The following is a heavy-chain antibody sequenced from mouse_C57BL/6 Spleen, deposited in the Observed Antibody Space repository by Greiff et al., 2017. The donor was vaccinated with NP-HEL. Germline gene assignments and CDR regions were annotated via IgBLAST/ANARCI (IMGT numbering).Heavy chain of an antibody. CDR3: ARDSTGSYWYFDV. CDR2: INPSNGGT. Sequence: VQLQQPGTELVKPGASVKLSCKASGYTFTSYWMHWVKQRPGQGLEWIGNINPSNGGTNYNEKFKSKATLTVDKSSSTAYMQLSSLTSEDSAVYYCARDSTGSYWYFDVWGTGTTVTVSS. V-gene: IGHV1-53*01. CDR1: GYTFTSYW. J-gene: IGHJ1*03. D-gene: IGHD4-1*02.